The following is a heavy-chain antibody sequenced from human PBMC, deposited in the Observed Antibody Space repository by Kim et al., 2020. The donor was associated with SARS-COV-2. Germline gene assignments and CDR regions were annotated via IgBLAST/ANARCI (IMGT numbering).Heavy chain of an antibody. V-gene: IGHV3-21*01. J-gene: IGHJ3*02. D-gene: IGHD1-7*01. Sequence: DSVKGRFTISRDNAKNSLYLQMNSLRAEDTAVYYCARGGFGLELKDAFDIWGQGTMVTVSS. CDR3: ARGGFGLELKDAFDI.